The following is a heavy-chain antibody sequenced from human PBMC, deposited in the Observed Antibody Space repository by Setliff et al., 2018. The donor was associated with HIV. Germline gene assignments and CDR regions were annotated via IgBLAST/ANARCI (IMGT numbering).Heavy chain of an antibody. CDR1: GFIFSTFA. Sequence: GESLKISCAASGFIFSTFAMYWVRQAPGKGLEWVAVISYDGSKKYYADSVKGRFTISRDNSKDTLDLQMNSLRPEDTAVYYCARASFTMVVNDPWGQGTLVTVSS. CDR2: ISYDGSKK. D-gene: IGHD3-22*01. V-gene: IGHV3-30-3*01. J-gene: IGHJ5*02. CDR3: ARASFTMVVNDP.